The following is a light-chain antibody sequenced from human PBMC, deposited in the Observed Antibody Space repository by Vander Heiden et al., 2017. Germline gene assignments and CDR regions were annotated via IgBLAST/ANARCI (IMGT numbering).Light chain of an antibody. Sequence: IQMTQSPSSLSASLGDRVTITCQASQDISNYLNWYQQKPGKAPKLLIYDASNLETGVPSRFSGSGSGTDFTFTISSLQPEDIATYYCQQYDNLPLTFGGGTKVEIK. V-gene: IGKV1-33*01. CDR3: QQYDNLPLT. CDR2: DAS. J-gene: IGKJ4*01. CDR1: QDISNY.